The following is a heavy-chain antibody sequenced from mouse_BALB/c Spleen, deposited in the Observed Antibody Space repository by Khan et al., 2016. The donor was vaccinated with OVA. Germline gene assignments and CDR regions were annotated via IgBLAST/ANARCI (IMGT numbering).Heavy chain of an antibody. V-gene: IGHV1-7*01. CDR2: INPSTGYT. J-gene: IGHJ3*01. Sequence: QVQLQQSGAELAKPGASVKMSCKASGYTFTSYWMHWVKQRPGQGLEWIGYINPSTGYTEYNQKFKDKATLTADKSSSTAYMQLRSLTSEDSAVYYCANHGSSSAWLTYWGQGTLVTVSA. D-gene: IGHD1-1*01. CDR1: GYTFTSYW. CDR3: ANHGSSSAWLTY.